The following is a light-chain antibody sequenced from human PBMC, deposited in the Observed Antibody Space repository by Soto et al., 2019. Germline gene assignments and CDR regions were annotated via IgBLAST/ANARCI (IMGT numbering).Light chain of an antibody. V-gene: IGKV1-5*01. Sequence: EIQMTHSPSTLSASLGYRFTITFRASQSIDRWLAWYQQRPGKAPKILIYHASSLETGVPSRFSGSGSGTEFTLTSSSLQPDDCGTYYCQHYNRYGTFGQGTKV. CDR3: QHYNRYGT. J-gene: IGKJ1*01. CDR2: HAS. CDR1: QSIDRW.